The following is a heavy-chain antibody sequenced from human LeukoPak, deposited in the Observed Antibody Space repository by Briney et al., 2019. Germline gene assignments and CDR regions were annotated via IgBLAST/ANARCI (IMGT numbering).Heavy chain of an antibody. Sequence: GGSLRLPCAASGFTFSNYDMSWVRQAPGKGLEWHSTISGSGGSTYYADSVKGRFTISRDNSRDTLYLQMNSLRAADTAVYSCAKAIGYSYGSYYYMDVWGKGTTVTVSS. CDR1: GFTFSNYD. J-gene: IGHJ6*03. D-gene: IGHD5-18*01. CDR2: ISGSGGST. CDR3: AKAIGYSYGSYYYMDV. V-gene: IGHV3-23*01.